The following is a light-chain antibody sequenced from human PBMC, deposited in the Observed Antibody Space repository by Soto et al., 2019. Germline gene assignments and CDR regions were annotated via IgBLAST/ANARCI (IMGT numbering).Light chain of an antibody. J-gene: IGKJ3*01. CDR3: QQHQRTPFT. V-gene: IGKV1-9*01. CDR1: QDVSRY. CDR2: GAS. Sequence: QLTQSPSSLSASVGDRVTITCRASQDVSRYLAWYQQKAGKAPKLLIYGASTLQSGVPSRFSGFGSGTEFTLTISSLQPEDFATYHCQQHQRTPFTFGPGTTVD.